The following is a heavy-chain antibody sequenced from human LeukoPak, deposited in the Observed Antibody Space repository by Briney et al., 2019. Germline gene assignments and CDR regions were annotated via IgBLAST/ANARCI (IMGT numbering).Heavy chain of an antibody. CDR3: ARDPPGVNYYDSSGYFDY. J-gene: IGHJ4*02. CDR1: GFTFSSYG. D-gene: IGHD3-22*01. CDR2: IWYDGSNK. Sequence: GGSLRLSCAASGFTFSSYGMHWVRQAPGKGLEWVAVIWYDGSNKYYADSVKGRFTISRDNSKNTLYLQMNSLRAEDTAVYYCARDPPGVNYYDSSGYFDYWGQGTLVTVSS. V-gene: IGHV3-33*08.